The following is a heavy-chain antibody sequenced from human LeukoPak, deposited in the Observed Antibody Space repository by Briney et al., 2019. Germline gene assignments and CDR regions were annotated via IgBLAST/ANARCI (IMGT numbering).Heavy chain of an antibody. CDR3: ARDRSARSSYYFDY. D-gene: IGHD6-25*01. CDR2: IYNSGST. J-gene: IGHJ4*02. Sequence: SETLSLTCTVSGGSISGYYWSWIRQPPGKGLEWIGYIYNSGSTNYNPSLKSRVTISVDTSKNQFSLKLNSVTAADTAMYYCARDRSARSSYYFDYWGQGTLVTVSS. V-gene: IGHV4-59*13. CDR1: GGSISGYY.